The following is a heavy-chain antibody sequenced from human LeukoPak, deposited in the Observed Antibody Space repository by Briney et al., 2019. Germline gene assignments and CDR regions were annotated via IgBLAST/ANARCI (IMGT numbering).Heavy chain of an antibody. D-gene: IGHD4-23*01. J-gene: IGHJ4*02. Sequence: GGSLRLSCPASGFTLSSYTTNWVRQPPGGGLEWVSSIISNSRYIHSADSVKDRFTISRDNAKNSLYLQMNSLRAEDTAVYYCAREDYGGKYDYWGQGTGVMVSA. CDR1: GFTLSSYT. CDR2: IISNSRYI. CDR3: AREDYGGKYDY. V-gene: IGHV3-21*01.